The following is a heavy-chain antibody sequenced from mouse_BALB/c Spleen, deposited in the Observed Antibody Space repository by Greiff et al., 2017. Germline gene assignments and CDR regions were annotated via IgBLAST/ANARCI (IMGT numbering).Heavy chain of an antibody. J-gene: IGHJ2*01. D-gene: IGHD2-1*01. CDR1: GFAFSSYD. Sequence: EVQLVESGGGLVKPGGSLKLSCAASGFAFSSYDMSWVRQTPEKRLEWVAYISSGGGSTYYPDNVKGRFTISRDNAKNTLYLQVSSLKSEDTAMYYCARRGGNYSCYFDYWGQGTTLTVSS. CDR2: ISSGGGST. CDR3: ARRGGNYSCYFDY. V-gene: IGHV5-12-1*01.